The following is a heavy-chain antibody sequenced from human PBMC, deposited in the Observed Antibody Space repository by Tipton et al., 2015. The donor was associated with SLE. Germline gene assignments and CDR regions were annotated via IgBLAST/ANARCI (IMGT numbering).Heavy chain of an antibody. CDR2: IRYDGSNK. V-gene: IGHV3-30*02. Sequence: SLRLSCAAPGFTFSSYGMHWVRQAPGKGLEWVAFIRYDGSNKYYADSVKGRFTISRDNSKNTLYLQMSSLRTEDTAVYYCARAHDDYGDFSFDYWGQGTLVTVSS. CDR1: GFTFSSYG. D-gene: IGHD4-17*01. J-gene: IGHJ4*02. CDR3: ARAHDDYGDFSFDY.